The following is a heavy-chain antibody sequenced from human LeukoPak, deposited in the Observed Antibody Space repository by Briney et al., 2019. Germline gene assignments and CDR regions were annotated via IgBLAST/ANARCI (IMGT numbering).Heavy chain of an antibody. CDR1: DDSISIYY. D-gene: IGHD3-10*01. V-gene: IGHV4-59*01. CDR3: TKPDGYGLIRI. J-gene: IGHJ3*02. Sequence: SETLSLTCSVSDDSISIYYWSWIRQPPGKGLEWIGYIDHTGSTNYNPSLNSRVTISRDTSKNHFSLELSSVTAADTAAYYCTKPDGYGLIRICGRGTMVTVSS. CDR2: IDHTGST.